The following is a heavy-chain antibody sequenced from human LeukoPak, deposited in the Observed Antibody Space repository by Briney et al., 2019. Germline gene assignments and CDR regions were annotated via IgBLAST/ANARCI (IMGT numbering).Heavy chain of an antibody. D-gene: IGHD2-2*01. J-gene: IGHJ6*02. Sequence: LAGGSLRLSCAAPGFTFSSYAMSWVRQAPGKGLEWVSAISGSGGSTYYADSVRGRFTISRDNSKNTLYLQMNSLRAEDTAVYYCARAKYCSSTSCQYYYGMDVWGQGTTVTVSS. V-gene: IGHV3-23*01. CDR1: GFTFSSYA. CDR2: ISGSGGST. CDR3: ARAKYCSSTSCQYYYGMDV.